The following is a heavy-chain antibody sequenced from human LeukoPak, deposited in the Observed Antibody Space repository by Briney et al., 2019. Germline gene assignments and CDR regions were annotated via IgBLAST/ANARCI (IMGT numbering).Heavy chain of an antibody. Sequence: ASVKVSCKXSGYSFTSYWIGWVRQMPGKGLEWMGIGYPGDSDTRYSPSFQGQVTISADRSITTAYLQWSSLKASDTAMYYCARGYCSSSSCHFDYWGQGALVTVSS. CDR3: ARGYCSSSSCHFDY. CDR2: GYPGDSDT. CDR1: GYSFTSYW. D-gene: IGHD2-2*01. J-gene: IGHJ4*02. V-gene: IGHV5-51*01.